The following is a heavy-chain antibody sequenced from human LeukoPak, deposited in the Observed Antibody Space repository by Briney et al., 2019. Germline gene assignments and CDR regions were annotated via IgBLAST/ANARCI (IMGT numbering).Heavy chain of an antibody. J-gene: IGHJ4*02. CDR2: ISSSSSYI. Sequence: GGSLRLSCAASGFTFSSYSMIWVRQAPGKGLEWVSSISSSSSYIYYADSVKGRFTIPRDNAKNSLYLQMNSLRAEDTAVYYCARDTSPRGDYWGQGTLVTVSS. V-gene: IGHV3-21*01. CDR1: GFTFSSYS. CDR3: ARDTSPRGDY. D-gene: IGHD3-10*01.